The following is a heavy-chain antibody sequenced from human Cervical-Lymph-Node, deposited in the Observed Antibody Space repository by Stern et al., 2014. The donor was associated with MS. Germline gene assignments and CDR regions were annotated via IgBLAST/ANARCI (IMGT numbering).Heavy chain of an antibody. D-gene: IGHD5/OR15-5a*01. Sequence: QVQLQESGPGLVKPSQTLSLTCTVSGGSISRGSHYWSWIRPPAGKGLEWVGRLYSTGRVDYNPSFKGRVTMSVDTSKDQFSLELRSVTAADTAMYYCAREWIYEVSWFDSWGQGSLVIVSS. CDR1: GGSISRGSHY. J-gene: IGHJ5*01. V-gene: IGHV4-61*02. CDR2: LYSTGRV. CDR3: AREWIYEVSWFDS.